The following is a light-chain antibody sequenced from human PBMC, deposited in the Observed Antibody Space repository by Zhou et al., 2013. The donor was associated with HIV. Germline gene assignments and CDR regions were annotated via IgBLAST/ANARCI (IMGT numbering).Light chain of an antibody. Sequence: AIRMTQSPSSFSASTGDRVTITCRASQGISSYLAWYQQKPGKAPKLLISATSTLQSGVPSRFSGSGSGTDFTLTINSLQPEDFATYYCQQYGTSLTFGGGTKVEIK. V-gene: IGKV1-8*01. J-gene: IGKJ4*01. CDR1: QGISSY. CDR2: ATS. CDR3: QQYGTSLT.